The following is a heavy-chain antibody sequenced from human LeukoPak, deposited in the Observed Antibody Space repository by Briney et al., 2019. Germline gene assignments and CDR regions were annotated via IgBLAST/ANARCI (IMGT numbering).Heavy chain of an antibody. J-gene: IGHJ4*02. CDR1: GFTFSSYG. CDR3: AKDSSGHFDY. Sequence: GGSLRLSCAASGFTFSSYGMHWVRQAPGKGLEWVAVISYDGSNKYYADSVKGRFTISRDNSKNTLYLQMNSLRAEDTAVYYCAKDSSGHFDYWGQGTLVTVSS. V-gene: IGHV3-30*18. D-gene: IGHD6-25*01. CDR2: ISYDGSNK.